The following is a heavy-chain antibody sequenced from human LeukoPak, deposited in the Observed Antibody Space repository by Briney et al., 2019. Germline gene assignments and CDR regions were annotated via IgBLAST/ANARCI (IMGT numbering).Heavy chain of an antibody. J-gene: IGHJ4*02. Sequence: GASVKVSCKASGYTFTSYYMHWVRQAPGQGLEWMGIINPSGGSTSYAQKFQGRVTMTRDMSTSTVYMELSSLRSEDTAVYYCARDPFITMVRGVIPYYFDYWGQGTLVTVSS. D-gene: IGHD3-10*01. CDR3: ARDPFITMVRGVIPYYFDY. V-gene: IGHV1-46*01. CDR1: GYTFTSYY. CDR2: INPSGGST.